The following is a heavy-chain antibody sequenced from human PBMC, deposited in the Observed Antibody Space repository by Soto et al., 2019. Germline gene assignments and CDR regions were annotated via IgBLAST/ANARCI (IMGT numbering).Heavy chain of an antibody. CDR1: GFTFTTYP. Sequence: HPGGSLRLSCAASGFTFTTYPLSWVRQAPGKGLEWVSGISGTGISTYYADSVKGRFTISRDNSKNMVFLQMNSLRAEDTAIYYCAKPPVITASYYYSGMDVWGQGTTVTVYS. V-gene: IGHV3-23*01. J-gene: IGHJ6*02. CDR3: AKPPVITASYYYSGMDV. CDR2: ISGTGIST.